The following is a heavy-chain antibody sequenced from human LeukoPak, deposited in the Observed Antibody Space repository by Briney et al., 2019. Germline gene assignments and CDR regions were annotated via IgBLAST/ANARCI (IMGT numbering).Heavy chain of an antibody. CDR1: GFTFSGST. V-gene: IGHV3-73*01. Sequence: GGSLRLACAASGFTFSGSTMHWVRQASGKGLEWVGRIRSKANSYATAYAASVKGRFTISRDDSKNTAYLQMNSLKTEETAVYYCRLYNNDGGVFDYWGQGTLVTVSS. D-gene: IGHD3-16*01. CDR2: IRSKANSYAT. J-gene: IGHJ4*02. CDR3: RLYNNDGGVFDY.